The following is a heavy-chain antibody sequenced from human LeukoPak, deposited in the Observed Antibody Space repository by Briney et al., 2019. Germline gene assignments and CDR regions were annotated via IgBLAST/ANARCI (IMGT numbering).Heavy chain of an antibody. CDR1: VDSIRSYY. V-gene: IGHV4-59*12. J-gene: IGHJ3*01. D-gene: IGHD3-16*01. CDR3: ARLGALHDAFDV. CDR2: IHYSGST. Sequence: SETLSLTCTVSVDSIRSYYWSWLRQPPGKGLEWIGNIHYSGSTKYSSSLKSRVTISVDTCNNLFSLRVPLLTAADTAVYYCARLGALHDAFDVWGQGTLVTVSS.